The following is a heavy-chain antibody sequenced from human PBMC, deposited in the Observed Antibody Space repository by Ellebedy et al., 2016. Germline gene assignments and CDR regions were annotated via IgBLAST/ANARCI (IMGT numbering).Heavy chain of an antibody. V-gene: IGHV4-59*08. D-gene: IGHD6-19*01. CDR1: GGSISSYY. Sequence: GSLRLSCTVSGGSISSYYWSWIRQPPGKGLEWIGYIYYSGSTNYNPPLKSRITISVDKSKNQFSLNLSSVTAADTAVYYCAALQWLAPAWYFDLWGRGTLVTVSS. CDR3: AALQWLAPAWYFDL. CDR2: IYYSGST. J-gene: IGHJ2*01.